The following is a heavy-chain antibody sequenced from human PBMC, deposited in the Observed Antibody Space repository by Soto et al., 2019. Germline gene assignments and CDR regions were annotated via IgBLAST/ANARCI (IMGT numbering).Heavy chain of an antibody. V-gene: IGHV1-69*01. CDR3: ARGGTSGWLKGAYDV. CDR2: IIPMFGIP. CDR1: GGTLNKHA. J-gene: IGHJ3*01. Sequence: QVQLVQSGAEVKKPGSSVKVSCRASGGTLNKHAITWVRRAPGLGLEWLGGIIPMFGIPKYPQKFKGRVTITADASTNTSHMELNSLTSDDTAVYYCARGGTSGWLKGAYDVWGQGTMVTVSS. D-gene: IGHD6-19*01.